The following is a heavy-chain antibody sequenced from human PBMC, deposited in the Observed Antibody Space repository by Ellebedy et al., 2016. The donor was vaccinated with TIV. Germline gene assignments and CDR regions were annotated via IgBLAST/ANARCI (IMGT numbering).Heavy chain of an antibody. Sequence: GESLKISCAASGFTFSSYAASWVRQAPGKGLEWISAITNSGTSTYYADSVKGRFTISRDNSKNTLYLQMDSLRAEDTAVYYCARDSGSGAFDIWGQGTLVTVSS. CDR3: ARDSGSGAFDI. J-gene: IGHJ3*02. V-gene: IGHV3-23*01. D-gene: IGHD3-10*01. CDR2: ITNSGTST. CDR1: GFTFSSYA.